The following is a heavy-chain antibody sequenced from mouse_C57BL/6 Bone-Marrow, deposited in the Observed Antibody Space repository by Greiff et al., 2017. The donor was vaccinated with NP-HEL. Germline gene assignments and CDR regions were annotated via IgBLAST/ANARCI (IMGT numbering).Heavy chain of an antibody. CDR1: GYTFTSYG. D-gene: IGHD1-1*01. J-gene: IGHJ4*01. CDR2: IYPRSGHT. V-gene: IGHV1-81*01. CDR3: AIITRRGYAMDY. Sequence: QVQLQQSGAELARPGASVKLSCKASGYTFTSYGISWVKQRTGQGLEWIGEIYPRSGHTYYNEKFKGKATLTADKSSSTAYMELRSLTSEDSAVYFCAIITRRGYAMDYWGQGTSVTVSS.